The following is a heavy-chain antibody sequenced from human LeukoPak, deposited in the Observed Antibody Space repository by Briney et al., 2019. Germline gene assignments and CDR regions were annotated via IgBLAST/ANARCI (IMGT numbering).Heavy chain of an antibody. D-gene: IGHD2-8*02. J-gene: IGHJ4*02. V-gene: IGHV3-23*01. Sequence: GGSLRLSCAASGFTFSSYAMSWVRQAPGKGLEWVSTISGSGTNYADSAKGRFTISRDNSKNTLYLQMNSLRDEDTAVYYCAKGLRYCDYWGQGTLVTVSS. CDR3: AKGLRYCDY. CDR2: ISGSGT. CDR1: GFTFSSYA.